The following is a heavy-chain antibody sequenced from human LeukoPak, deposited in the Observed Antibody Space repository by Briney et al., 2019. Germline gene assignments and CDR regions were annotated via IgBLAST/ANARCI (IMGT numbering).Heavy chain of an antibody. Sequence: PGGSLRLSCAASGFTFSSYGMHWVRQAPGKGLEWVAVIWYDGSNKYYADSVKGRFTISRDNSKNTLYLPMNSLRAEDTAVYYCARDLDGYSYGPPLGMDVWGKGTTVTVSS. D-gene: IGHD5-18*01. V-gene: IGHV3-33*01. J-gene: IGHJ6*04. CDR1: GFTFSSYG. CDR2: IWYDGSNK. CDR3: ARDLDGYSYGPPLGMDV.